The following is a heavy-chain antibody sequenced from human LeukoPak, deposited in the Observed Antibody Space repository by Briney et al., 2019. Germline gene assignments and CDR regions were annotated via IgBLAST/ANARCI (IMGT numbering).Heavy chain of an antibody. V-gene: IGHV4-61*02. CDR1: GGSISSGSYY. CDR3: ARGQYYGSGTYYYYYMDV. Sequence: SQTLSLTCTVSGGSISSGSYYWSWIRQPAGKGLEWIGRIYTSGSTNYNPSLKSRVTISVDTSKNQFSLKLSSVTAADTAVYYCARGQYYGSGTYYYYYMDVWGKGTTVTISS. J-gene: IGHJ6*03. D-gene: IGHD3-10*01. CDR2: IYTSGST.